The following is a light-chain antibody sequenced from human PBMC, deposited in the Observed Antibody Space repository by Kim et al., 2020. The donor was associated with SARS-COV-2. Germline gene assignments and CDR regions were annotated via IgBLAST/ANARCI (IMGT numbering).Light chain of an antibody. CDR3: ATWDDSLDGLA. CDR2: KND. Sequence: GQGVTISCSGSRPNIGNNAVNWYRQLPGTAPKLLIYKNDQRPSGVPDRFSGSKSGTSASLAISGLQSEDESDYYCATWDDSLDGLAFGGGTKLTVL. J-gene: IGLJ3*02. CDR1: RPNIGNNA. V-gene: IGLV1-44*01.